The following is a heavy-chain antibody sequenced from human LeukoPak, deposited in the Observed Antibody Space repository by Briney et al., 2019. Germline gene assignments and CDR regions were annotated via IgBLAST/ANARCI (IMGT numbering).Heavy chain of an antibody. CDR1: GGSISSYY. V-gene: IGHV4-59*01. CDR2: IYYSGST. CDR3: ARGADSSGYYSIFYFDY. D-gene: IGHD3-22*01. Sequence: PSETLSLTCTVSGGSISSYYWNWIRQPPGKGLEWIGYIYYSGSTNYNPSLKSRVTISVDTSKNQFSLKLSSVTAADTAVYYCARGADSSGYYSIFYFDYWGQGTLVTISS. J-gene: IGHJ4*02.